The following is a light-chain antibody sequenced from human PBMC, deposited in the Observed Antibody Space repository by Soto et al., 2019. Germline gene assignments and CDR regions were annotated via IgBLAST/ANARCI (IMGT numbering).Light chain of an antibody. J-gene: IGKJ5*01. CDR3: QQYDDSPIT. V-gene: IGKV3-20*01. CDR1: QSVSAN. CDR2: GAS. Sequence: EIVMTQSPATLSVSPGERATLSCRARQSVSANIAWYQQKPGQAPRLLIYGASSRATGIPDRFSGRGSGTDFTLTITRLEPEDLAVYYCQQYDDSPITFGHGTRLEVK.